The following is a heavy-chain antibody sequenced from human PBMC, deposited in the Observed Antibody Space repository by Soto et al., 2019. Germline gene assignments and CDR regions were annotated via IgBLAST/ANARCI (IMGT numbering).Heavy chain of an antibody. J-gene: IGHJ5*02. D-gene: IGHD3-3*01. CDR2: ISGSAGST. Sequence: EVQLLESGGGLVQPGGSLRLSCAASGVTFSSYALSWLRQAPGKGLEWVSAISGSAGSTYYADSVKGRFTIPIDNSKNTLYLKMNSLRAEDTAVYYCAKPVLRGLNWFDPWGQGTLVTVSS. V-gene: IGHV3-23*01. CDR3: AKPVLRGLNWFDP. CDR1: GVTFSSYA.